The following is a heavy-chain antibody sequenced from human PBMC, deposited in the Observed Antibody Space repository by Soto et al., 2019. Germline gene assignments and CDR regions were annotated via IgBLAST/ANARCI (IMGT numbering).Heavy chain of an antibody. CDR3: AEIPVDTSIINWFHP. D-gene: IGHD5-18*01. CDR2: IYYSGST. V-gene: IGHV4-61*08. J-gene: IGHJ5*02. Sequence: SETLSLTCTVSGGSVSSGDYYWSWIRQPPGKGLEWIGYIYYSGSTNYNPSLKSRVSISLDTSKNQFSLRLTSVTAAGTAVYYCAEIPVDTSIINWFHPWGQGNLGTVSS. CDR1: GGSVSSGDYY.